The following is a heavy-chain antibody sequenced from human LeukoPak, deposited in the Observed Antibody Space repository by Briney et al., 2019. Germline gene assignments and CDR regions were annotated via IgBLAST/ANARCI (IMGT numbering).Heavy chain of an antibody. Sequence: GGSLRLSCAVSGFAVSSYWMNWVRQASGKGLEWVANIKQDGSEKYYVDSVKGRFIISRDNARNSLCLQMNSLRVEDTAVYYCEGGVTWGQGTLVTVSS. CDR3: EGGVT. V-gene: IGHV3-7*04. J-gene: IGHJ4*02. D-gene: IGHD5-18*01. CDR2: IKQDGSEK. CDR1: GFAVSSYW.